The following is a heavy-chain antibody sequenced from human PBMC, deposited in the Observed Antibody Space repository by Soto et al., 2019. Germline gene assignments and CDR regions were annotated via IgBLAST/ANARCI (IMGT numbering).Heavy chain of an antibody. V-gene: IGHV1-69*01. D-gene: IGHD2-21*02. CDR1: GATFSTTG. CDR2: IIPLFGTP. Sequence: QVQLVQSGAEVRKPGSSLRVSCKSSGATFSTTGIRWVRQDPGQGLEWMGGIIPLFGTPKYARKFQGRVSITADESTNTVYMELNSLRPDDAAVYYCARASPVICGGDPCYRLDSSFDSWGQGSLVIVSS. CDR3: ARASPVICGGDPCYRLDSSFDS. J-gene: IGHJ5*01.